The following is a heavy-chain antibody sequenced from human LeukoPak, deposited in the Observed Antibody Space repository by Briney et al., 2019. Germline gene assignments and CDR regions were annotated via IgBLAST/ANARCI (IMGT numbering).Heavy chain of an antibody. CDR3: ATARPVVVAATAGWFDP. CDR1: GYTLTELS. D-gene: IGHD2-15*01. CDR2: FDPEDGET. V-gene: IGHV1-24*01. J-gene: IGHJ5*02. Sequence: GAAVKVSCKVSGYTLTELSMHWVRQAPGKGLEWMGGFDPEDGETIYAQKFQGRVTMTEDTSTDTAYMELSSLRSEDTAVYYCATARPVVVAATAGWFDPWGQGTLVTVSS.